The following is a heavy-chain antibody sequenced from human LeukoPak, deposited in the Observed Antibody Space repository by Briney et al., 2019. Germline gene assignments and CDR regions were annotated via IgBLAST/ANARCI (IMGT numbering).Heavy chain of an antibody. CDR2: IYYSGST. Sequence: SETLSLTCTGSGGSISSYYWSWIRQPPGKGLEWFGYIYYSGSTNYNPSLKSRVTISVDTSKNQFSLKLSSVTAADTAVYYCAGDKNSSGWSFYWGQGTLVTVSS. CDR3: AGDKNSSGWSFY. D-gene: IGHD6-13*01. J-gene: IGHJ4*02. CDR1: GGSISSYY. V-gene: IGHV4-59*01.